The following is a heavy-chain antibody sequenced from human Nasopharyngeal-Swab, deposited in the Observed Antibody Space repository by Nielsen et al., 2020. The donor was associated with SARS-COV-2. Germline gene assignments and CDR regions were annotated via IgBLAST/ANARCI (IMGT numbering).Heavy chain of an antibody. CDR1: GGSISSYY. CDR2: IYYSGST. J-gene: IGHJ2*01. V-gene: IGHV4-59*01. CDR3: ARDGRSSWYFDL. Sequence: GSLRLSCTVSGGSISSYYWSWIRQPPGKGLEWIGYIYYSGSTNYNPSLKSRVTISVDTSKNQFSLKLSSVTAADTAIYYCARDGRSSWYFDLWGSGTLVTVSS.